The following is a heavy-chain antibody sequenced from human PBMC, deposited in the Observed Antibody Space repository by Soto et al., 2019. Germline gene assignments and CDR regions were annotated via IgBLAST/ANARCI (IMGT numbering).Heavy chain of an antibody. Sequence: EVQLLESGGGLVQPGGSLRLSCAASGFTFSSYAMSWVRQAPGKGLEWVSAISGSGGSTYYADSVKGRFTISRDNPKNTLYLQMNSLRDDDTAVYYCAKGGSTSSYYYYYYGMDVWGQGTTVTVSS. J-gene: IGHJ6*02. CDR3: AKGGSTSSYYYYYYGMDV. CDR2: ISGSGGST. CDR1: GFTFSSYA. V-gene: IGHV3-23*01. D-gene: IGHD2-2*01.